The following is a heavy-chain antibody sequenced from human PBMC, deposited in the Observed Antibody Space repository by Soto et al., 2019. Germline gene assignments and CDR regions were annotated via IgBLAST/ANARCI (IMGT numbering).Heavy chain of an antibody. CDR1: GFTFSSYW. CDR2: IKQDGSEK. D-gene: IGHD1-1*01. Sequence: GGSLRLSCAASGFTFSSYWMSWVRQAPGKGLEWVANIKQDGSEKYYVDSVKGRFTISRDNAKNSLYLQMNSLRAEDTAVYYCWLCLWNRGLNYYYYYGMDVWGQGTTVTVSS. V-gene: IGHV3-7*01. CDR3: WLCLWNRGLNYYYYYGMDV. J-gene: IGHJ6*02.